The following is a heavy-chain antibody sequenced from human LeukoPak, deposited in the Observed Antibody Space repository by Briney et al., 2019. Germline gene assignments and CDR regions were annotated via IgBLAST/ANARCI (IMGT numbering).Heavy chain of an antibody. CDR2: ISGSGGST. Sequence: GGPLRLSCAASGFTFSYYAMSWVRQAPGKGLEWVSVISGSGGSTYYADSVRGRFTISRDNAKNSLYLQMNSLSAEDTAVYYCVRDPDALDYWGQGTLVTVSS. J-gene: IGHJ4*02. CDR1: GFTFSYYA. V-gene: IGHV3-23*01. CDR3: VRDPDALDY.